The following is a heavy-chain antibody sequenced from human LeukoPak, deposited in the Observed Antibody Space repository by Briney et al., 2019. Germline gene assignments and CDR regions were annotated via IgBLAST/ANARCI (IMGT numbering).Heavy chain of an antibody. J-gene: IGHJ4*02. CDR3: ARVGVAGFDY. Sequence: PGGSLRLTCAASGFIIDDYWMSWVRQAAGKGLEWVANIKEDVSDKYYVDCVKGRFTISRDNAKNSLYLQMSRLRAEDMAVYYCARVGVAGFDYWGQGILVTVSS. CDR1: GFIIDDYW. V-gene: IGHV3-7*03. D-gene: IGHD3-3*01. CDR2: IKEDVSDK.